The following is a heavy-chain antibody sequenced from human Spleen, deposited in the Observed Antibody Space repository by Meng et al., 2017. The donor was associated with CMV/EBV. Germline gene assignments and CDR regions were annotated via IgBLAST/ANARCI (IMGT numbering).Heavy chain of an antibody. CDR2: IRSDGSNK. CDR1: GFTFSSYG. CDR3: ARDPIIGSYLGWFDP. Sequence: GGSLRLSCAASGFTFSSYGMHWVRQAPGKGLEWVAFIRSDGSNKYYLDSVKGRFTISKDISQNTVYLQMNSLRAEDTAVYYCARDPIIGSYLGWFDPWGQGTLVTVSS. V-gene: IGHV3-30*02. D-gene: IGHD1-26*01. J-gene: IGHJ5*02.